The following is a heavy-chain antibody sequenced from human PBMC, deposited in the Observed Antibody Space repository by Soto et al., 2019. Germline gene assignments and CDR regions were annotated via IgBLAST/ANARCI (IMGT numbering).Heavy chain of an antibody. CDR2: ISYDGSNK. D-gene: IGHD4-17*01. CDR3: AKESAPTTVTTSGGLYYSYYMDV. CDR1: GFTFSSYG. V-gene: IGHV3-30*18. Sequence: GGSLRLSCAASGFTFSSYGMHWVRQAPGKGLEWVAVISYDGSNKYYEDSVKGRFTISRDNSKNTLYLQMNSLRAEDTAVYYCAKESAPTTVTTSGGLYYSYYMDVWGKGITVTVSS. J-gene: IGHJ6*03.